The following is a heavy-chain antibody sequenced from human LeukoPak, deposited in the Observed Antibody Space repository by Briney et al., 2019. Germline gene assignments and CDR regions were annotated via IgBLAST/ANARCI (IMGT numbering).Heavy chain of an antibody. J-gene: IGHJ4*02. Sequence: SVKVSCKASGYTFTSYGISWVRQAPGQGLEWMGWISAYNGDTNYAQKLQGRVTMTTDTSTSTAYMELRSLRSDDTAVYYCARARKVTAMVPFDYWGQGTLVTVSS. CDR2: ISAYNGDT. CDR3: ARARKVTAMVPFDY. V-gene: IGHV1-18*01. D-gene: IGHD5-18*01. CDR1: GYTFTSYG.